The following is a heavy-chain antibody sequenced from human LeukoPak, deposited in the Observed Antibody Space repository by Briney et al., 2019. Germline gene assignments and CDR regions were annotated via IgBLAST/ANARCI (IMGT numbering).Heavy chain of an antibody. CDR1: GGSISSYY. CDR2: IYYSGST. J-gene: IGHJ4*02. D-gene: IGHD5-18*01. V-gene: IGHV4-59*01. Sequence: SETLSLTCTVSGGSISSYYWSWIRQPPGKGLEWIGYIYYSGSTNYNPSLKSRVTISVDTSKNQFSLKLSSVTAADTAVYYCARDPGYSYGLDYWGQGTLVTVSS. CDR3: ARDPGYSYGLDY.